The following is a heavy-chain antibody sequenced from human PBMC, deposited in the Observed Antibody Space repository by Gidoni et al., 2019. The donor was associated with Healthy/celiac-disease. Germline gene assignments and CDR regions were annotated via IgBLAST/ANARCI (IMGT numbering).Heavy chain of an antibody. V-gene: IGHV3-30*04. J-gene: IGHJ4*02. CDR2: ITYDGSNK. CDR3: EGYYGSGSYYGAITSDY. Sequence: QVQLVESGGGVVQPGRSLSLSCAASGFTFSSYAMHWVRQAPGKGLGWVAVITYDGSNKYYADSVKGRFTISRDNSKNTLYLQMNSRRAEDTAVYYCEGYYGSGSYYGAITSDYWGQGTLVTVSS. CDR1: GFTFSSYA. D-gene: IGHD3-10*01.